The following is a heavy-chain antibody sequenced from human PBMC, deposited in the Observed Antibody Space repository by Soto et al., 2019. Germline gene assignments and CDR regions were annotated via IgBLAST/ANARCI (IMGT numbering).Heavy chain of an antibody. CDR3: ARWRYYGSGSYFSSVSWFDP. CDR1: GGTFSSYA. Sequence: QGQLVQSGAEVKKPGSSVKVSCKASGGTFSSYAISWVRQAPGQGLEWMGGIIPIFGTANYAQKFQGRVTITADESTSTAYMELSSLRSEDTAVYYCARWRYYGSGSYFSSVSWFDPWGQGTLVTVSS. CDR2: IIPIFGTA. D-gene: IGHD3-10*01. V-gene: IGHV1-69*01. J-gene: IGHJ5*02.